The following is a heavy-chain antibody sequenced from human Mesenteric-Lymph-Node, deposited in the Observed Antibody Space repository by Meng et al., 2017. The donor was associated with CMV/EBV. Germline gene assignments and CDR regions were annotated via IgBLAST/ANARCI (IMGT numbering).Heavy chain of an antibody. V-gene: IGHV1-8*01. J-gene: IGHJ4*02. Sequence: ASVKVSCKASGYTFTSYDINWVRQAAGQGLEWMGWMNPNSGNTGYAQKFQGRVTMTRDTSISTAYMELSSLRSEDTAVYYCARPTRDYYDSSGSYYQDYFDYWGQGTLVTVSS. D-gene: IGHD3-22*01. CDR1: GYTFTSYD. CDR2: MNPNSGNT. CDR3: ARPTRDYYDSSGSYYQDYFDY.